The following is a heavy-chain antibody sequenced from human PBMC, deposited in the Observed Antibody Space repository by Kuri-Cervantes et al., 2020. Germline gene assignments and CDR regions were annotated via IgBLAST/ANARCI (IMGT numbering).Heavy chain of an antibody. V-gene: IGHV3-30-3*02. CDR3: VKAYSSGYWFHNFFVP. CDR1: GFTFSSYA. Sequence: GGSLRLSCAAAGFTFSSYAMHWVRQAPGKGLEWVAVISYDGSNKYYADSVKGRFTISRDNAKNSLYLQMNSLRPEDTAFYSCVKAYSSGYWFHNFFVPWGQGTLVTVS. CDR2: ISYDGSNK. J-gene: IGHJ5*02. D-gene: IGHD3-22*01.